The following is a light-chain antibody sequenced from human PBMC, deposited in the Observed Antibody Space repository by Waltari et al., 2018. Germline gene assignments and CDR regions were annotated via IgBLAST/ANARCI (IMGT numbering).Light chain of an antibody. V-gene: IGKV1-5*03. CDR1: ESVKNN. CDR3: HQYNTLPLT. Sequence: DLQLTHSPSTLSASVGDRVTITCRASESVKNNLAWYQHQPGKAPKVLVHKASRLESGVPSRFSGSGYGTEFTLTISSLEPDDFATYYCHQYNTLPLTFGGGTKVEIK. J-gene: IGKJ4*01. CDR2: KAS.